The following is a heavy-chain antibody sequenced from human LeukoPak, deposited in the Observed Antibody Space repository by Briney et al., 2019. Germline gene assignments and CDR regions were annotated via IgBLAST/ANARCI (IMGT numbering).Heavy chain of an antibody. D-gene: IGHD3-22*01. V-gene: IGHV4-38-2*02. J-gene: IGHJ4*02. CDR2: IYHSGST. CDR3: ARAGGGYYDSSGYPFDY. Sequence: SETLSLTCTVSGYSISSGYYWGWIRQPPGKGLEWIGSIYHSGSTYYNPSLKSRVTISVDTPKNQFSLKLSSVTAADTAVYYCARAGGGYYDSSGYPFDYWGQGTLVTVSS. CDR1: GYSISSGYY.